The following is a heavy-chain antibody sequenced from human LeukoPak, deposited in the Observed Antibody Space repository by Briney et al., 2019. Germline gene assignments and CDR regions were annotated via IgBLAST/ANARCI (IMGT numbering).Heavy chain of an antibody. D-gene: IGHD6-19*01. CDR1: GFTVNNNY. Sequence: GALRLSCAASGFTVNNNYMSWVRQAPGKGLEWVSVIYSGGSTYYADSVKGRFTISRDNSKNTLYLQMNSLRAEDTAVYYCARELGSSGSFDYWGQGTLVTVSS. V-gene: IGHV3-53*01. CDR2: IYSGGST. CDR3: ARELGSSGSFDY. J-gene: IGHJ4*02.